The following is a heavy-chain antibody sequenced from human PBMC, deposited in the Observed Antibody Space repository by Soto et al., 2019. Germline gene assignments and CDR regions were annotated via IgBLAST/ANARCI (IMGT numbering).Heavy chain of an antibody. CDR3: ARSAAPGRGLYYYYYYMDV. V-gene: IGHV1-3*01. CDR2: INAGNGNT. J-gene: IGHJ6*03. D-gene: IGHD3-10*01. CDR1: GYTFTSYA. Sequence: ASVKVSCKASGYTFTSYAMHWVRQAPGQRLEWMGWINAGNGNTKYSQKYQGRVTITRAKSARTAYLELISLRSEDTTVYYCARSAAPGRGLYYYYYYMDVWGKGTTVTVSS.